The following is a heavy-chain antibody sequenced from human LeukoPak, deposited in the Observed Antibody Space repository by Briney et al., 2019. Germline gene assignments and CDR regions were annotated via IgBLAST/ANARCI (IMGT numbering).Heavy chain of an antibody. J-gene: IGHJ6*03. CDR2: VYYSGTT. CDR3: ARQWFIGSGWYFYYYYYMDV. V-gene: IGHV4-39*01. CDR1: GGSISSSTSY. D-gene: IGHD6-19*01. Sequence: PSETLSLTCNVSGGSISSSTSYWGWIRQPPGKGLEWIGSVYYSGTTYHNPSLKSRVTISVDTSKNQFSLKLRSVTAADAAVYYCARQWFIGSGWYFYYYYYMDVWGKGTMVTVSS.